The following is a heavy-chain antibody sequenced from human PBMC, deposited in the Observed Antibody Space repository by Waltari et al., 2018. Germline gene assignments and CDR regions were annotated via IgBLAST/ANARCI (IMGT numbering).Heavy chain of an antibody. J-gene: IGHJ3*02. V-gene: IGHV1-2*06. Sequence: QVQLVQSGAEVKKPGASVKVSCKASGYTFTGYYMHWVRQAPGQGLEWRRRINPNSGGTNYAQKFQGRVTITRYTSISTDYMALSRLRSDETAVYYCARGDIVVVPAATTDAFDIWGQGTMVTVSS. CDR2: INPNSGGT. D-gene: IGHD2-2*01. CDR1: GYTFTGYY. CDR3: ARGDIVVVPAATTDAFDI.